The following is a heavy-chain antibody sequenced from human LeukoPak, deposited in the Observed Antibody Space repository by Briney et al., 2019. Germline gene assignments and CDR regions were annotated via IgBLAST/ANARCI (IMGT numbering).Heavy chain of an antibody. Sequence: ASVKVSCKASGYTFTGYYMHWVRQSPGQGLEWMGWINPSSGDTEYAQKFQGRVIMTRDTSISTAYMELSRLRYADTAVYYCARPDCGGDCRLIQYWGQGTLVTVSS. V-gene: IGHV1-2*02. J-gene: IGHJ1*01. CDR2: INPSSGDT. CDR1: GYTFTGYY. D-gene: IGHD2-21*01. CDR3: ARPDCGGDCRLIQY.